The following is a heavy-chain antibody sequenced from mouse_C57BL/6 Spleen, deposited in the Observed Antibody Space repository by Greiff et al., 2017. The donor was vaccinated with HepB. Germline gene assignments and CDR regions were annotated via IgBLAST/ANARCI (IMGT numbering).Heavy chain of an antibody. J-gene: IGHJ3*01. V-gene: IGHV1-15*01. CDR2: IDPETGGT. D-gene: IGHD1-1*01. CDR3: TRGGLITTVVESGAWFAY. Sequence: VQLVESGAELVRPGASVTLSCKASGYTFTDYEMHWVKQTPVHGLEWIGAIDPETGGTAYNQKFKGKAILTADKSSSTAYMELRSLTSEDSAVYYCTRGGLITTVVESGAWFAYWGQGTLVTVSA. CDR1: GYTFTDYE.